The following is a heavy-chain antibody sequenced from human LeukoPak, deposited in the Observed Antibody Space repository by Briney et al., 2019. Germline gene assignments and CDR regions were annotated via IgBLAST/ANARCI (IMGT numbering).Heavy chain of an antibody. J-gene: IGHJ3*02. Sequence: TSETLSLTCTVSGGSISSYYWSWIRQPAGKGLEWIGRIYTSGSTNYNPSLKSRVTMSVDTSKNQFSLKLSSVTAADTAVYYCARDGYSGSYFAFDIWGQGTMVTVSS. V-gene: IGHV4-4*07. CDR3: ARDGYSGSYFAFDI. D-gene: IGHD1-26*01. CDR1: GGSISSYY. CDR2: IYTSGST.